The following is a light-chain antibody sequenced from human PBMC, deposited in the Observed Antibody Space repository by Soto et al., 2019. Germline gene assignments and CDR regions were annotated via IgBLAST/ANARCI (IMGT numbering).Light chain of an antibody. Sequence: DIQMTQSPSSLSASVGDRVTITCRASQSISSYLNWYQQKPGKAPKLLIYAATSLQSGVPSRFSGSGSGTDFTLTISSLQPGDFATYYCQQSYSTPTTFGQGTRLEIK. CDR1: QSISSY. V-gene: IGKV1-39*01. CDR2: AAT. CDR3: QQSYSTPTT. J-gene: IGKJ5*01.